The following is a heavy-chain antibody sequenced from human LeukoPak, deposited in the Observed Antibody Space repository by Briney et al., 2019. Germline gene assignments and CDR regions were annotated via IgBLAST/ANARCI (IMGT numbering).Heavy chain of an antibody. CDR3: ARDHGSGSYSNYYYYYGMDV. CDR2: IYTSGST. V-gene: IGHV4-4*07. D-gene: IGHD3-10*01. CDR1: GGSISSYY. J-gene: IGHJ6*02. Sequence: SETLSLTCTVSGGSISSYYWSWIRQPAGKGLECIVRIYTSGSTNYNPSLKSRVTMSVDTSKNQFSLKLSSVTAADTAVYYCARDHGSGSYSNYYYYYGMDVWGQGTTVTVSS.